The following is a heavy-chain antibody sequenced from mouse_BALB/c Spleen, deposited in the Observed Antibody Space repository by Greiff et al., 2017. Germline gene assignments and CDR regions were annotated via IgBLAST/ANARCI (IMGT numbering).Heavy chain of an antibody. CDR3: AREEGDGMFAY. CDR2: IDPANGNT. CDR1: GFNIKDTY. V-gene: IGHV14-3*02. Sequence: EVKLMESGAELVKPGASVKLSCTASGFNIKDTYMHWVKQRPEQGLEWIGRIDPANGNTKYDPKFQGKATITADTSSNTAYLQLSSLTSEDTAVYYCAREEGDGMFAYWGQGTLVTVSA. J-gene: IGHJ3*01. D-gene: IGHD2-3*01.